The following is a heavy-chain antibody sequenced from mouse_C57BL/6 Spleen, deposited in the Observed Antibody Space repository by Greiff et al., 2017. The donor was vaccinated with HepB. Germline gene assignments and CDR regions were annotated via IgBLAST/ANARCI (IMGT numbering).Heavy chain of an antibody. V-gene: IGHV1-42*01. CDR3: ARNGGLRGAMDY. D-gene: IGHD2-4*01. CDR1: GYSFTGYY. J-gene: IGHJ4*01. CDR2: INPSTGGT. Sequence: EVQLVESGPELVKPGASVKISCKASGYSFTGYYMNWVKQSPEKSLEWIGEINPSTGGTTYNQKFKAKATLTVDKSSSTAYMQLKSLTSEDSAVYYCARNGGLRGAMDYWGQGTSVTVSS.